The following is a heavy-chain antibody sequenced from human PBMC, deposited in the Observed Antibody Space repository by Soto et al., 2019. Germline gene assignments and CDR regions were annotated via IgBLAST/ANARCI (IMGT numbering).Heavy chain of an antibody. CDR3: ARGVGSGSYYKPYNWFDP. V-gene: IGHV1-18*01. CDR1: GYTFTNYG. CDR2: INVYNGNT. J-gene: IGHJ5*02. Sequence: QVQLVQSGGEVKKPGASVKVSCKASGYTFTNYGISWVRQAPGQGLEWMGWINVYNGNTKYAQKVQGRVTMTTDTSTSTAYMEVRSLRSDDTAVYYCARGVGSGSYYKPYNWFDPWGQGNLVTVSS. D-gene: IGHD3-10*01.